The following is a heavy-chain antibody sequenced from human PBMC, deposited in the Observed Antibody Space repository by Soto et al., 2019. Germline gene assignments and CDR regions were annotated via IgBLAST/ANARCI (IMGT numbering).Heavy chain of an antibody. CDR3: AKGNNYSNRRRGDAFDF. CDR2: INVDNGNT. J-gene: IGHJ3*01. V-gene: IGHV1-3*01. Sequence: QVQLVQSGAEVKQPGASVKVSCKASGSTFNNFGMHWMRQAPGQRLEWMGWINVDNGNTAYSQKFQGRVTITRDTSASTAYVEVNNLRSEDTAVFYCAKGNNYSNRRRGDAFDFWGQGTMVTVSS. D-gene: IGHD4-4*01. CDR1: GSTFNNFG.